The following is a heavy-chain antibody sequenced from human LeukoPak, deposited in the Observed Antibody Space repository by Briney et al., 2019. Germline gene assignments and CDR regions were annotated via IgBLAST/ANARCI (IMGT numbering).Heavy chain of an antibody. D-gene: IGHD6-13*01. CDR2: INPSGGST. Sequence: ASVKLSCKAAGYTFTSYYIHWVRQAPGQGLEWMGIINPSGGSTSYAQKFQGRVTMTRDTSTSTVYMELSSLRSEDTAVYYCARGLAAEAFDMWGQGTMVSVS. CDR1: GYTFTSYY. V-gene: IGHV1-46*01. J-gene: IGHJ3*02. CDR3: ARGLAAEAFDM.